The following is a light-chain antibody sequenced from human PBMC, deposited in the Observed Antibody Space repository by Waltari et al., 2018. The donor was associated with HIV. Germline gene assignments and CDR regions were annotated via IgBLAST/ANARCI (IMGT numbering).Light chain of an antibody. J-gene: IGKJ1*01. CDR2: IVS. CDR1: QTISRY. V-gene: IGKV1-39*01. CDR3: QQTYDNPRT. Sequence: DIQMTQSPASLSASVGARVSITCRSSQTISRYLNWYQQKPGEAPKLLIYIVSNLQTGVPSRFSGSGSGTEFTLTISYLQPEDFATYYCQQTYDNPRTFGQGTKVEIK.